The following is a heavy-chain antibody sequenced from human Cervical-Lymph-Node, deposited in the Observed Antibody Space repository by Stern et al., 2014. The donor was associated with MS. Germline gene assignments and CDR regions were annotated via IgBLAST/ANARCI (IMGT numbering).Heavy chain of an antibody. CDR1: GGTFSKFP. D-gene: IGHD6-13*01. CDR2: IFPVFGTP. Sequence: QMQLVQSGAEVTKPGSSVKVSCKASGGTFSKFPSSWVRQAPGQGLEWMGGIFPVFGTPTYAQEYRGRVTITAYVSTSTVYMELSSLRSDDTAVYYCALSSETSDRWYSLGYDLWGQGTLVTVSS. CDR3: ALSSETSDRWYSLGYDL. J-gene: IGHJ5*02. V-gene: IGHV1-69*01.